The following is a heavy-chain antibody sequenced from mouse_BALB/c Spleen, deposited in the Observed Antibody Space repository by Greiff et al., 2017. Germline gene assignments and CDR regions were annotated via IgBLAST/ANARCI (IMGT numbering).Heavy chain of an antibody. V-gene: IGHV3-6*02. J-gene: IGHJ4*01. Sequence: EVQLQQSGPGLVKPSQSLSLTCSVTGYSITSGYYWNWIRQFPGNKLEWMGYISYDGSNNYNPSLKNRISITRDTSKNQFFLKLNSVTTEDTATYYCARAYGNSPMDYWGQGTSVTVSS. CDR2: ISYDGSN. CDR1: GYSITSGYY. CDR3: ARAYGNSPMDY. D-gene: IGHD2-1*01.